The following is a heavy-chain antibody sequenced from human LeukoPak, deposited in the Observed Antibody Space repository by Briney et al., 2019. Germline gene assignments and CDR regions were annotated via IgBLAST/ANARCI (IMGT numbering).Heavy chain of an antibody. CDR2: ISAYNGNT. CDR1: GYTFTSYG. V-gene: IGHV1-18*01. Sequence: ASVKVSCKASGYTFTSYGICWVRQAPGQGLEWMGWISAYNGNTNYAQKLQGRVTMTTDTSTSTAYMELRSLRSDDTAVYYCAREGSYYDSSGYDIWGQGTMVTVSS. J-gene: IGHJ3*02. D-gene: IGHD3-22*01. CDR3: AREGSYYDSSGYDI.